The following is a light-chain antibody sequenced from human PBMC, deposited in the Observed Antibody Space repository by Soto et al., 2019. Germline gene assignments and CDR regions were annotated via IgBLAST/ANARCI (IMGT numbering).Light chain of an antibody. CDR1: QSVKNNY. V-gene: IGKV3-20*01. Sequence: ETVLTQSPGTLSLSPGERAALSCRASQSVKNNYLAWYQQKPGQAPRLLIYGVSTRATGTPDRFSGSGSGTDFTLTISRLEPEDSAVYYWQQYGNSPRTFGQGTKVEIK. CDR2: GVS. J-gene: IGKJ1*01. CDR3: QQYGNSPRT.